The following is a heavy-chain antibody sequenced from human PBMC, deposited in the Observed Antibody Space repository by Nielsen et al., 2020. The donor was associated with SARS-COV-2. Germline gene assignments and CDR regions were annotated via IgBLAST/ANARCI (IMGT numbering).Heavy chain of an antibody. J-gene: IGHJ3*02. V-gene: IGHV4-31*03. Sequence: LRLSCTVSGVSISSGGYYWSWIRQHPGKGLEWIGYIYYSGSTYYNTSLKSRVTISVDTSKNQFSLKLSSVTAADTAVYYCARVRITMIVVVDAFDIWGQGTMVTVSS. CDR3: ARVRITMIVVVDAFDI. CDR1: GVSISSGGYY. CDR2: IYYSGST. D-gene: IGHD3-22*01.